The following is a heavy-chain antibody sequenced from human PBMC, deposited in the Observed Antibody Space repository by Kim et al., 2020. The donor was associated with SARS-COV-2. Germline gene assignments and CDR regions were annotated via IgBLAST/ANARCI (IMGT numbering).Heavy chain of an antibody. D-gene: IGHD6-13*01. CDR1: GFTFGDYA. Sequence: GGSLRLSCTASGFTFGDYAMSWVRQAPGKGLEWVGFIRSKAYGGTTEYAASVKGRFTIARDNSKSIAYLQINSLKTEDTAVYYSTRDLDRSSSWPYGMDVWGLGTTVTVSS. J-gene: IGHJ6*02. V-gene: IGHV3-49*04. CDR2: IRSKAYGGTT. CDR3: TRDLDRSSSWPYGMDV.